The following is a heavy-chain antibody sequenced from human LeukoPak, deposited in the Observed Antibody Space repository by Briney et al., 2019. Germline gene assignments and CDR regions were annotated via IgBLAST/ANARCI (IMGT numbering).Heavy chain of an antibody. CDR1: GGAFSSYA. V-gene: IGHV1-69*04. Sequence: SVKVSCKASGGAFSSYAISWVRQAPGQGLEWMGRIIPILGIANYAQKFQGRVTITADKSTSTAYMELSSLRSEDTAVYYCAMVGYCSGGSCYGKTYNWFDPWGQGTLVTVSS. D-gene: IGHD2-15*01. CDR2: IIPILGIA. CDR3: AMVGYCSGGSCYGKTYNWFDP. J-gene: IGHJ5*02.